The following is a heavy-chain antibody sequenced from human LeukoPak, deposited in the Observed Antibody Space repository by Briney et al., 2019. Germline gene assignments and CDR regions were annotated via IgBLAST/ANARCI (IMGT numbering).Heavy chain of an antibody. CDR2: ISSTSSSI. D-gene: IGHD3-16*01. Sequence: GGSLRLSCAASGFTFSSYSMNWVRQAPGKGLEWVSYISSTSSSIYYADSVEGRFTISRDNAKNSLYLQMNSLRAEDTAVYYCARDYVAESSVGYWGQGTLVTVSS. CDR1: GFTFSSYS. J-gene: IGHJ4*02. CDR3: ARDYVAESSVGY. V-gene: IGHV3-48*04.